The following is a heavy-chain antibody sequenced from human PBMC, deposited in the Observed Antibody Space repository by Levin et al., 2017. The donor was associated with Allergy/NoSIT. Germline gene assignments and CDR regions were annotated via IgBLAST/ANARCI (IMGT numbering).Heavy chain of an antibody. CDR3: AKDLSTLLWFRELSYYKDNMDG. CDR1: GFTFSSYA. CDR2: ISGSGGST. V-gene: IGHV3-23*01. J-gene: IGHJ6*03. D-gene: IGHD3-10*01. Sequence: GGSLRLSCAASGFTFSSYAMSWVRQAPGKGLEWVSAISGSGGSTYYADSVKGRFTISRDNSKNTLYLQMNSLRAEDTAVYYCAKDLSTLLWFRELSYYKDNMDGWGKGNTVTVSS.